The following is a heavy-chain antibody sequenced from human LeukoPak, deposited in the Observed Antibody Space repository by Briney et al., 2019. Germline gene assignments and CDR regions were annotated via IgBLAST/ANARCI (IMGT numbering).Heavy chain of an antibody. V-gene: IGHV4-59*01. Sequence: PLETLSLTCTVSVGSICSYFWSWIRQPPGKGLERIGHIYYSGSTNYNPSLKSRVTISVDTSKNQFSLKLSSVTAADTAVYYCARSYYGSGSYSVPLDYWGQGTLVTVSS. D-gene: IGHD3-10*01. CDR3: ARSYYGSGSYSVPLDY. CDR1: VGSICSYF. J-gene: IGHJ4*02. CDR2: IYYSGST.